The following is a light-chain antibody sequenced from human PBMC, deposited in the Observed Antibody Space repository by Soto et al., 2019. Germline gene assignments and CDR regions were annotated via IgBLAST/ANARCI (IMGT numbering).Light chain of an antibody. CDR3: QNYSSAPLT. CDR2: AAS. CDR1: QGIRNY. J-gene: IGKJ4*01. V-gene: IGKV1-27*01. Sequence: DIQMTQSPSSLSAFVGDSVTLTCRASQGIRNYLAWYQQKPGKAPKLLISAASTLQSGVPSRFSGRGSGTDFTLTISSLQPEDVATYYCQNYSSAPLTFGGGTKMEIK.